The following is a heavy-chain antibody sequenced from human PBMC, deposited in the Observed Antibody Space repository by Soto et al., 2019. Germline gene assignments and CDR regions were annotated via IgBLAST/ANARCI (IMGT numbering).Heavy chain of an antibody. V-gene: IGHV3-9*01. CDR3: AKGRYDFWSPYYFDS. CDR1: GLNFDDFA. Sequence: QPGGSLRLSCVVTGLNFDDFAMHCVRQAPGKGLEWVSGITWNSRVLAYADSVKGRFTISRDHARNPLYLQMDSLRDEDTALYYCAKGRYDFWSPYYFDSWGQGTLVTVSS. D-gene: IGHD3-3*01. CDR2: ITWNSRVL. J-gene: IGHJ4*02.